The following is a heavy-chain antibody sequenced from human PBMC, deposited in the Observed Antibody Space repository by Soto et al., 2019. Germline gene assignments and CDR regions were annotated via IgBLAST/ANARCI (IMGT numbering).Heavy chain of an antibody. D-gene: IGHD6-13*01. CDR3: ASSIAAAGTRYYYGMDV. V-gene: IGHV4-4*02. CDR2: IYHSGST. J-gene: IGHJ6*02. CDR1: GGSISSSNW. Sequence: PSETLSLTCAVSGGSISSSNWWSWVRQPPGKGLEWIGEIYHSGSTNYNPSLKSRVTISVDKSKNQFSLKLSSVTAADTAVYYCASSIAAAGTRYYYGMDVWGQGTTVTVSS.